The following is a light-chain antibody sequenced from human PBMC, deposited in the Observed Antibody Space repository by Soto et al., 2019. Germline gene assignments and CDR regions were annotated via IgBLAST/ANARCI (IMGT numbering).Light chain of an antibody. J-gene: IGLJ2*01. CDR3: QSYDSSLTVV. CDR2: GNI. V-gene: IGLV1-40*01. Sequence: QSVLTQPPSVSGAPGQRVTISCTGSSSNIGAGYDVHWYQQVPGTAPKLLIYGNINRPSGVHDRFSGSKSGTSASLAITGLQADDEADYYCQSYDSSLTVVFGGGTKLTVL. CDR1: SSNIGAGYD.